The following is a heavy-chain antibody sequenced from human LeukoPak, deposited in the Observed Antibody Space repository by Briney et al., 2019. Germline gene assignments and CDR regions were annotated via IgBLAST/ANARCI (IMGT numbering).Heavy chain of an antibody. Sequence: ASVTVSCTASGYTFTSFAINWLRQTPGQGPEWVGWINTHTGNPIYAQGFTGRFVFSLDTSVSTAYLQISSLKAEDTAVYYCVRDGYNSLSSDFDYWGQGTLVTVSS. J-gene: IGHJ4*02. CDR3: VRDGYNSLSSDFDY. CDR2: INTHTGNP. CDR1: GYTFTSFA. D-gene: IGHD3-22*01. V-gene: IGHV7-4-1*02.